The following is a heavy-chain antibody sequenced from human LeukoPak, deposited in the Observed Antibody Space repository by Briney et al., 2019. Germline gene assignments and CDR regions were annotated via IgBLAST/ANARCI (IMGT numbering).Heavy chain of an antibody. CDR3: ARRRYCSSTSCPRGFDY. J-gene: IGHJ4*02. CDR1: GGSISSYY. D-gene: IGHD2-2*01. CDR2: INHSGST. V-gene: IGHV4-34*01. Sequence: PSETLSLTCTVSGGSISSYYWSWIRQPPGKGLEWIGEINHSGSTNYNPSLKSRVTISVDTSKNQFSLKLSSVTAADTAVYYCARRRYCSSTSCPRGFDYWGQGTLVTVSS.